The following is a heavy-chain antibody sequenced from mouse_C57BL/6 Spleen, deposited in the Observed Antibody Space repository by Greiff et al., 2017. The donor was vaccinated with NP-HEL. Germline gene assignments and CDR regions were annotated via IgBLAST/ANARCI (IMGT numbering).Heavy chain of an antibody. J-gene: IGHJ4*01. Sequence: EVKLQESGPGLVKPSQSLSLTCSVTGYSITSGYYWNWIRQFPGNKLEWMGYISYDGSNNYNPSLKNRISITRDTSKNQFFLKLNSVTTEDTATYYCARDLTYDGYYGAMDYWGQGTSVTVSS. CDR1: GYSITSGYY. CDR2: ISYDGSN. V-gene: IGHV3-6*01. CDR3: ARDLTYDGYYGAMDY. D-gene: IGHD2-3*01.